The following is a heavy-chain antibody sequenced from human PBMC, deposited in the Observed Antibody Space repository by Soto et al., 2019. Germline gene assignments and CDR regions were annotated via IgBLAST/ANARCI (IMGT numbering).Heavy chain of an antibody. Sequence: PGGSLRLSCAASGFTFSSYSMNWVRQAPGKGLEWVSSISSSSSYIYYADSVKGRFTISRDNAKNSLYLQMNSLRAEDTAVYYCARDTNPEEDYYGSGKQWFDPWGQGTLVTVSS. CDR2: ISSSSSYI. V-gene: IGHV3-21*01. J-gene: IGHJ5*02. CDR1: GFTFSSYS. CDR3: ARDTNPEEDYYGSGKQWFDP. D-gene: IGHD3-10*01.